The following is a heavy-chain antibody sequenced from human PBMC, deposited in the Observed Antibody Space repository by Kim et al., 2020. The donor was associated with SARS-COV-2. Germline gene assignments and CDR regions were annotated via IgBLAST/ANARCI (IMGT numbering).Heavy chain of an antibody. D-gene: IGHD5-12*01. CDR3: AGGWLRPLHYYYGMDV. CDR2: IDPSDSYT. CDR1: GYSFTSYW. J-gene: IGHJ6*02. Sequence: GESLKISCKGSGYSFTSYWISWVRQMPGKGLEWMGRIDPSDSYTNYSPSFQGHVTISADKSISTAYLQWSSLKASDTAMYYCAGGWLRPLHYYYGMDVWGQGTTVTVS. V-gene: IGHV5-10-1*01.